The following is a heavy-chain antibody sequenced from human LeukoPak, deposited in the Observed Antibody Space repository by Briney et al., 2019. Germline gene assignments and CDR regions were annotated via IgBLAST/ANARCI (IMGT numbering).Heavy chain of an antibody. CDR3: ARARAYCGGDCYSYFDY. Sequence: GGSLRLSCAASGFTFDDYGMSWVRQAPGKGLEWVSGINWNGGSTGYADSVKGRFTISRDNAKNSLYLQMNSLRAEDTALYYCARARAYCGGDCYSYFDYWGQGTLVTVSS. CDR1: GFTFDDYG. D-gene: IGHD2-21*02. CDR2: INWNGGST. V-gene: IGHV3-20*04. J-gene: IGHJ4*02.